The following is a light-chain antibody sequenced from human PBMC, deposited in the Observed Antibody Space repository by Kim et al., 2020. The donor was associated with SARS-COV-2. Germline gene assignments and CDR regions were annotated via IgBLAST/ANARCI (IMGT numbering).Light chain of an antibody. J-gene: IGLJ3*02. CDR2: VNSDGSH. V-gene: IGLV4-69*01. CDR3: QTWGEGIRV. Sequence: SVKLTCALSSGHSNYAIAWHQQQPEKGPRYLMEVNSDGSHNKGDEIPVRFSGSSSGTERYLTISSLQSDDEADYYCQTWGEGIRVFGGGTQLTVL. CDR1: SGHSNYA.